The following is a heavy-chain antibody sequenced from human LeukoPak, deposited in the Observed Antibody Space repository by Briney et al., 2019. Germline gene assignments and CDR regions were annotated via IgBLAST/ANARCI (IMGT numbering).Heavy chain of an antibody. CDR1: GGSFSGYY. Sequence: SETLSLTCAVYGGSFSGYYWSWIRQPPGKGLEWIGEINHSGSTNYNPSLKSRVTISVDTSKNQFSLKLSSVTAADTAVYYCARARSYDSSGYYSYYFDYWGQGTLVTVSS. D-gene: IGHD3-22*01. V-gene: IGHV4-34*01. J-gene: IGHJ4*02. CDR3: ARARSYDSSGYYSYYFDY. CDR2: INHSGST.